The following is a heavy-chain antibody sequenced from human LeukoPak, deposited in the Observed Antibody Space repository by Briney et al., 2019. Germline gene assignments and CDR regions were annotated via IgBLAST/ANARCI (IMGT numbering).Heavy chain of an antibody. V-gene: IGHV3-21*01. CDR1: GFTFNNYG. J-gene: IGHJ2*01. CDR2: VSIGGNYI. D-gene: IGHD4-17*01. CDR3: ARNKINTATTGWYFDL. Sequence: GGSLRLSCAASGFTFNNYGLNWVRQAPGKGLEWVSFVSIGGNYIYYADSVEGRFTVSRDDAKNSLYLQMNSLTAEDTADYYCARNKINTATTGWYFDLWGRGTLVTVSS.